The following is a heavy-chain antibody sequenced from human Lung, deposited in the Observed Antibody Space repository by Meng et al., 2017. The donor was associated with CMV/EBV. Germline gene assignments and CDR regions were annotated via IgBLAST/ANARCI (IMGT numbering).Heavy chain of an antibody. CDR3: ARERPMVRGNFPHNYYGRDV. CDR1: DFIFSTFS. Sequence: GGSLRLXXAASDFIFSTFSMNWVRQAPGKGLEWVSHISSSSSYIYYADSVKGRFTISRDNSKKSLFLQIHSLRAEDTAVYYCARERPMVRGNFPHNYYGRDVWGQGTXVTVSS. V-gene: IGHV3-21*01. J-gene: IGHJ6*02. D-gene: IGHD3-10*01. CDR2: ISSSSSYI.